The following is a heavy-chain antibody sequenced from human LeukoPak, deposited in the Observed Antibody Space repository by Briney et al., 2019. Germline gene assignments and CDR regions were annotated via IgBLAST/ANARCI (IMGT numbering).Heavy chain of an antibody. CDR3: ARGRHDITMIVVVMTSVSYYLDV. J-gene: IGHJ6*03. CDR1: GGSFSGYY. Sequence: SETLSLTCAVYGGSFSGYYWSWIRQPPGKGLEWIGEINHSGSTNYNPSLKSRVTISVDTSKNQFSLKLSSVTAADTAVYYCARGRHDITMIVVVMTSVSYYLDVWGKGTTVTVS. V-gene: IGHV4-34*01. D-gene: IGHD3-22*01. CDR2: INHSGST.